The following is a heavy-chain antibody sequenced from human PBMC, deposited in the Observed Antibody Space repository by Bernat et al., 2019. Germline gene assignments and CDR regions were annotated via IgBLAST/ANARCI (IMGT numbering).Heavy chain of an antibody. CDR3: ARDQVAGTEY. Sequence: QVQLVQSGAEVKKPGASVKVSCEASGYTFTSYSMHWVRQAPGQGLEWMGIINPSGGSTSYAQKFQGRVTMTRDTSTSTVYMDLSSLRSEDTAVYYCARDQVAGTEYWGQGTLVIVSS. J-gene: IGHJ4*02. CDR1: GYTFTSYS. CDR2: INPSGGST. V-gene: IGHV1-46*01. D-gene: IGHD6-19*01.